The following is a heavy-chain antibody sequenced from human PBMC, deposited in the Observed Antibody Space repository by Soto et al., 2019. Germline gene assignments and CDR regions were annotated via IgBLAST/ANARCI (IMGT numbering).Heavy chain of an antibody. D-gene: IGHD1-20*01. CDR1: GYTFSTSG. CDR2: IRPDNGNT. CDR3: ARDTESNRYND. V-gene: IGHV1-18*01. J-gene: IGHJ1*01. Sequence: VASVKVSCKASGYTFSTSGISWVRQAPGQGLEWVGWIRPDNGNTKSAQRLQGRVTLTTDTSASTAYMELRSLTSDDTAMYYCARDTESNRYNDWGQGTLVTVSS.